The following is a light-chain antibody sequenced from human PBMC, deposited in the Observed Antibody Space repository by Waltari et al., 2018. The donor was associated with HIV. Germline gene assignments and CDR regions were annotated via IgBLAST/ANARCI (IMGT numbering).Light chain of an antibody. Sequence: QSVLMQPPSVSAAPGQKVTISCSGSSSNIEKNFFSWYPQPPRTAPRLIIFDNNKRSSGIPERFSASKSGTSATLDITGLQTGDEADYYCATWDTGLSAGVFGGGTQVTVL. CDR3: ATWDTGLSAGV. J-gene: IGLJ2*01. V-gene: IGLV1-51*01. CDR1: SSNIEKNF. CDR2: DNN.